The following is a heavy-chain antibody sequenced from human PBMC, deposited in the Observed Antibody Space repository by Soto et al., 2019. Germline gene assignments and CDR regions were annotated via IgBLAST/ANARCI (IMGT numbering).Heavy chain of an antibody. Sequence: SETLSLTCTVSGDSVRSRNYYWSWIRQAPGTGLEWTGYVYDSVNYDSGRTNYNPSLKSRVTISLDTSKNQLSLNLTSVTAADTAVYYCARESDFWDDAYMRTFDIWGQGTKVTVSS. V-gene: IGHV4-61*01. J-gene: IGHJ3*02. D-gene: IGHD3-3*01. CDR2: VYDSVNYDSGRT. CDR1: GDSVRSRNYY. CDR3: ARESDFWDDAYMRTFDI.